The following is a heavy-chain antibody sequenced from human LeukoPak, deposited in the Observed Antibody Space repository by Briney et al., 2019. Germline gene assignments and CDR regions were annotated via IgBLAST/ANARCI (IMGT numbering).Heavy chain of an antibody. D-gene: IGHD4-23*01. CDR1: GFIFSDYA. CDR3: ARGFGGLRWNYYFDY. V-gene: IGHV3-30*04. CDR2: ISHDATNE. J-gene: IGHJ4*02. Sequence: HPGGSLRLSCVASGFIFSDYAIHWVRQAPGKGLEWMAIISHDATNEYHADSVKGRFTISRDNSKNTLYLQMNSLIPEDTAVYLCARGFGGLRWNYYFDYWGQGTLVTVSS.